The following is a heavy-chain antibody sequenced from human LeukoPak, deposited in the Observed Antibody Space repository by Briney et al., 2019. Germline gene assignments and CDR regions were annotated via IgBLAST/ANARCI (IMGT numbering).Heavy chain of an antibody. CDR1: GFIFDDYA. V-gene: IGHV3-9*01. D-gene: IGHD3-10*01. Sequence: GGSLRLSCTVSGFIFDDYAMHWVRRAPGKGLECVSSISWNSGTIVYADSVKGRFTISRDNAKNSLYLQMNSLRPDDTAFYYCTKGGGPGIEYYGMDVWGRGTTVTVSS. CDR2: ISWNSGTI. CDR3: TKGGGPGIEYYGMDV. J-gene: IGHJ6*02.